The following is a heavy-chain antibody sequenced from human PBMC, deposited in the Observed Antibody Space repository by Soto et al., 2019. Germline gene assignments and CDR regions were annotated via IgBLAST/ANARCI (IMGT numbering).Heavy chain of an antibody. V-gene: IGHV1-69*13. Sequence: SVKVSCKASGGTFSSYAISWVRQAPGQGLEWMGGIIPIFGTANYAQKFQGRVTITADESTSTAYMELSSLRSEDTAVYYCARVPFRITMVRGTDYWGQGTLVTVSS. J-gene: IGHJ4*02. CDR2: IIPIFGTA. D-gene: IGHD3-10*01. CDR3: ARVPFRITMVRGTDY. CDR1: GGTFSSYA.